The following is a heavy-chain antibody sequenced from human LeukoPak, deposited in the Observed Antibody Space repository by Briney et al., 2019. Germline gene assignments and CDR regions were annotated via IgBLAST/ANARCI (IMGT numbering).Heavy chain of an antibody. CDR2: IYHSGST. V-gene: IGHV4-38-2*02. CDR3: ARVSGYDWESFHDY. J-gene: IGHJ4*02. Sequence: SETLSLTCTVSGYSISSGYYCGWIRQPPGMGLEWIGSIYHSGSTYYNPSLKSRGTISVDTSKNQFSLKLSSVTAADTAVYYCARVSGYDWESFHDYWGQGILVTVSS. CDR1: GYSISSGYY. D-gene: IGHD5-12*01.